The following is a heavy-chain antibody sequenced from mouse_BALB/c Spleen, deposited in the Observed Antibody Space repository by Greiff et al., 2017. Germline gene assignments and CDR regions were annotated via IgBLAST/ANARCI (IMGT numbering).Heavy chain of an antibody. CDR3: ARDYYGNYFDY. V-gene: IGHV1-54*01. CDR2: INPGSGGT. D-gene: IGHD2-1*01. Sequence: VQLQQSGAELVRPGTSVKVSCKASGYAFTNYLIEWVQQRPGQGLEWIGVINPGSGGTNYTEKFKGKATLTADKSSSTAYLHLSSLTSDDSAVYFCARDYYGNYFDYWGQGTTLTVSS. CDR1: GYAFTNYL. J-gene: IGHJ2*01.